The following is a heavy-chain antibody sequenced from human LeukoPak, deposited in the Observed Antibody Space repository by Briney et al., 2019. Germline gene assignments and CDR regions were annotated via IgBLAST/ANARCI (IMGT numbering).Heavy chain of an antibody. D-gene: IGHD4-23*01. CDR1: GGSISSGAYY. CDR3: ARARLGEGRWFDY. J-gene: IGHJ4*02. V-gene: IGHV4-31*03. CDR2: ISYSGTT. Sequence: PSETLSLTCTVSGGSISSGAYYWSWVRQLPGEGLEWIGFISYSGTTYYNPSLKSRLTMSVDTSKNQFSLKLGPVTAADTAVYYCARARLGEGRWFDYWGQGTLVTVSS.